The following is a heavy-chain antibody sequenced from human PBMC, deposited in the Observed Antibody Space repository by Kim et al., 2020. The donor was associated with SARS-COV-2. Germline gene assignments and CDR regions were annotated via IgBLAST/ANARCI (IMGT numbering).Heavy chain of an antibody. CDR1: SGSVITDGYS. V-gene: IGHV4-31*03. CDR3: ARVHGVFRNTYYFDY. CDR2: LFYSGST. J-gene: IGHJ4*02. D-gene: IGHD6-6*01. Sequence: SETLSLTCTVSSGSVITDGYSWSWLRQQPGKGPEWIGFLFYSGSTFSNPALKSRLTISVDTSQYQFSLKLSSVTTAATAVYYCARVHGVFRNTYYFDYWGQGALVTVSS.